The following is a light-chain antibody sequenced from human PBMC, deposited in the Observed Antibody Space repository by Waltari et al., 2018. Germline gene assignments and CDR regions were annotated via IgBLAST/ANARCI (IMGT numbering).Light chain of an antibody. J-gene: IGKJ2*01. CDR2: DAT. Sequence: EIMLTQSPGTLSLSPGERATLSCRASQSISRFLAWYQQKPGRAPRLLIYDATNRATAIPDRFSGSGSGTDFTLTISRLEPEDFAVYYCQQYATSPPMYTFGQGTKLEIK. CDR3: QQYATSPPMYT. CDR1: QSISRF. V-gene: IGKV3-20*01.